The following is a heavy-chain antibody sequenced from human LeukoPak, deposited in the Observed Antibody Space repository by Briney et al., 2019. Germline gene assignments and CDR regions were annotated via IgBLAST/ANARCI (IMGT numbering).Heavy chain of an antibody. J-gene: IGHJ4*02. V-gene: IGHV3-30-3*01. D-gene: IGHD5-24*01. CDR3: ARGGWSPADGYNFDY. CDR2: ISYDGSNK. CDR1: GFTFSSYA. Sequence: GRSLRLSCAASGFTFSSYAMHWVRQAPGKGLEWMAVISYDGSNKYYADSVKGRFTISRDNSKNTLYLQMNSLRAEDTAVYYCARGGWSPADGYNFDYWGQGTLVTVSS.